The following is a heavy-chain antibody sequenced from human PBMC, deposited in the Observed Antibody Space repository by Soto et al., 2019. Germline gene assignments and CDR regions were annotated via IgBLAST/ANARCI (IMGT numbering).Heavy chain of an antibody. J-gene: IGHJ5*01. D-gene: IGHD1-1*01. Sequence: EVQLLESGGGLVQPGGSLRLSCTASGFTFSTYVMSWVRQGPGTGLEWVSLISGAGGSTYYADSVKGRFTISRDNSKNTLSLQMNSLRAEDTAAYYCAKALVPTTGGNWLDSWGQATLVTVSS. V-gene: IGHV3-23*01. CDR3: AKALVPTTGGNWLDS. CDR2: ISGAGGST. CDR1: GFTFSTYV.